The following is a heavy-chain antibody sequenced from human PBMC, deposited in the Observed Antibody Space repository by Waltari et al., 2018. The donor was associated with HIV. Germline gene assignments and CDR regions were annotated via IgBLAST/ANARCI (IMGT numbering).Heavy chain of an antibody. J-gene: IGHJ4*02. CDR2: MSWKSGSI. CDR3: AKAARDSSSWYLNY. D-gene: IGHD6-13*01. Sequence: EVQLVESGGGLVQPGRSLRLSCAASGFTFDDYAMHWVRQAPGKGLEGVSGMSWKSGSIGYADSVKGRFTISRDNAKNSLYLQMNSLRAEDTALYYCAKAARDSSSWYLNYWGQGTLVTVSS. CDR1: GFTFDDYA. V-gene: IGHV3-9*01.